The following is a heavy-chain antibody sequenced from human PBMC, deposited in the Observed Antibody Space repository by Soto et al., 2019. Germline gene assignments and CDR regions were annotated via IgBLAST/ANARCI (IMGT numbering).Heavy chain of an antibody. Sequence: PSETLSLTCTVSGGSISSGDYYWSWIRQPPGKGLEWIGYIYYSGSTSYNPSLKSRVTISVDTSKNQFSLKLSSVTAADTAVYYCAREGDSYGFDYWGQGTLVTVSS. CDR1: GGSISSGDYY. CDR2: IYYSGST. D-gene: IGHD5-18*01. CDR3: AREGDSYGFDY. J-gene: IGHJ4*02. V-gene: IGHV4-30-4*01.